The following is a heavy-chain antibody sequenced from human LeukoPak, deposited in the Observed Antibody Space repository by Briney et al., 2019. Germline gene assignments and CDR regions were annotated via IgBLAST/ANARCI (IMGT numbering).Heavy chain of an antibody. D-gene: IGHD3-22*01. CDR3: ARDWYYYDSSGYKNYFDY. J-gene: IGHJ4*02. CDR2: IIPILGIA. CDR1: GGTFISYA. Sequence: GSSVKVSCKASGGTFISYAISWVRQAPGQGLEWMGRIIPILGIANYAQKFQGRVTITADKSTSTAYMELSSLRSEDTAVYYCARDWYYYDSSGYKNYFDYWGQGTLVTVSS. V-gene: IGHV1-69*04.